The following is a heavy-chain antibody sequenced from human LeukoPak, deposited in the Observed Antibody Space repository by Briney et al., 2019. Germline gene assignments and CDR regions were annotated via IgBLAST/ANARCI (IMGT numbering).Heavy chain of an antibody. V-gene: IGHV1-69*13. CDR1: GGTFSSYA. Sequence: SVKVSCKASGGTFSSYAISWVRQAPGQGLEWMGRIIPIFGTANYAQKFQGRVTITADESTSTAYMEVSSLRSGDTAVYYCARGVVVVAATTLGPLDSWGQGTLVTVSS. D-gene: IGHD2-15*01. CDR2: IIPIFGTA. CDR3: ARGVVVVAATTLGPLDS. J-gene: IGHJ4*02.